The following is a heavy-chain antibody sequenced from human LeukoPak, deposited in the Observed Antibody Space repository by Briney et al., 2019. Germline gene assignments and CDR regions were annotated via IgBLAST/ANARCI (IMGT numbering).Heavy chain of an antibody. J-gene: IGHJ4*02. Sequence: GGSLRLSCVASGLRFRSYAMNWVRQAQGQGLERISTISDDGSFTYYADSVKGRSAISRDDSKNTLYLQMNNLKVEDTAVYYCAKGRCSGVGCDSFHSWGQGALVTVSS. CDR1: GLRFRSYA. CDR3: AKGRCSGVGCDSFHS. D-gene: IGHD2-15*01. V-gene: IGHV3-23*01. CDR2: ISDDGSFT.